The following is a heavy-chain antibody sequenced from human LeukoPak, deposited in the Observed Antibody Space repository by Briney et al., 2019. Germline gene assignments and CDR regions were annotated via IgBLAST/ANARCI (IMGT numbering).Heavy chain of an antibody. D-gene: IGHD6-19*01. CDR3: GRDRAFAGTAPDAFDI. V-gene: IGHV1-2*02. CDR2: INPNSGGI. CDR1: GYTFTGYY. Sequence: ASVKVSCKASGYTFTGYYIHWVRQAPRQRLEWMGWINPNSGGIKYAQKFQGRVTMTRDTSISTAYMELSRLRSDDTAVYYCGRDRAFAGTAPDAFDIWGQGTMVTVSS. J-gene: IGHJ3*02.